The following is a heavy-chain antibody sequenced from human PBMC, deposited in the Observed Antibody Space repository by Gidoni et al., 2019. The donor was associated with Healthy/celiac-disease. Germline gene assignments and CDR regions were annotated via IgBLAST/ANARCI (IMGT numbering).Heavy chain of an antibody. D-gene: IGHD6-13*01. J-gene: IGHJ3*02. CDR3: AKDLGSWYLDRLENAFDI. CDR2: ISWNSGSI. V-gene: IGHV3-9*01. Sequence: EVQLVESWGGLVQPGRSLRLSCAASGFTFDDYAMHWVRQAPGKGLEWGSGISWNSGSIGYADSVKGRFTISRDNAKNSLYLQMNSLRAEDTALYYCAKDLGSWYLDRLENAFDIWGQGTMVTVSS. CDR1: GFTFDDYA.